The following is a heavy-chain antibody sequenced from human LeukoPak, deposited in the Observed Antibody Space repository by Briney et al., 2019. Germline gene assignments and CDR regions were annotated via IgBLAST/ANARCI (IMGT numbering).Heavy chain of an antibody. CDR1: GGTFSSYA. CDR3: ASPAGGDYSYYYYYGMDV. J-gene: IGHJ6*02. CDR2: IIPILGIA. Sequence: SVKVSCEASGGTFSSYAISWVRQAPGQGLEWMGRIIPILGIANYAQKFQGRVTITADKSTSTAYMELSSLRSEDTAVYYCASPAGGDYSYYYYYGMDVWGQGTTVTVSS. D-gene: IGHD4-17*01. V-gene: IGHV1-69*04.